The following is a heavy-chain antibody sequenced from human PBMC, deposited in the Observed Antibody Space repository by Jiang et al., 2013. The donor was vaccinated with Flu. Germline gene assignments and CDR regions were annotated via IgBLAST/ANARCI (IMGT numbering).Heavy chain of an antibody. D-gene: IGHD4-17*01. CDR3: AKVGSIGFYGETYRLGYFDY. CDR1: GFTFSSYG. Sequence: QVQLLESGGGVVQPGRSLRLSCAASGFTFSSYGMHWVRQAPGKGLEWVAVISYDGSNKYYADSVKGRFTISRDNSKNTLYLQMNSLRAEDTAVYYCAKVGSIGFYGETYRLGYFDYWGQGTLVTVS. V-gene: IGHV3-30*18. J-gene: IGHJ4*02. CDR2: ISYDGSNK.